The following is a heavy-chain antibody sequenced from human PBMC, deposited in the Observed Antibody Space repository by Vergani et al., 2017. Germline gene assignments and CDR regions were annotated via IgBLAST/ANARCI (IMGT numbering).Heavy chain of an antibody. D-gene: IGHD4-23*01. CDR3: ARDQPTVVAFDI. CDR2: IYYSGST. V-gene: IGHV4-31*03. J-gene: IGHJ3*02. CDR1: GGSISSGGYY. Sequence: QLQLQESGSGLVKPSQTLSLTCTVSGGSISSGGYYWSWIRQHPGKGLEWIGYIYYSGSTYYNPSLKSRVTISVDTSKNQFSLKLSSVTAADTAVYYCARDQPTVVAFDIWGQGTMVTVSS.